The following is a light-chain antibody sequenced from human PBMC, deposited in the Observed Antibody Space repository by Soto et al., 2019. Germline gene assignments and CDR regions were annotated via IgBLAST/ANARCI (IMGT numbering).Light chain of an antibody. V-gene: IGLV7-46*01. Sequence: QTVVTQEPSLTVSPGGTGTLTFGSNTGTVTSGHYPYWFQQKPGQAPRTLIYDTSNKHSWTPARFSGSLLGGKAALTLSGAQPEDEAEYYCLLSYSGARIFGGGTKVTVL. J-gene: IGLJ2*01. CDR2: DTS. CDR3: LLSYSGARI. CDR1: TGTVTSGHY.